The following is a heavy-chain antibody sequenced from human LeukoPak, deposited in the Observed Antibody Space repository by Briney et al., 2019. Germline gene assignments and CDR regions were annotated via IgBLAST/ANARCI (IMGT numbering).Heavy chain of an antibody. CDR3: TKTTSRGWYGYDMDV. J-gene: IGHJ6*02. Sequence: GGSLRLSCAASGFTFDDYAMHWVRQAPGKGLEWVSGISWNSGSIGYADSVKGRFTISRDNAKNSLYLQMNSLRAEDTALYYCTKTTSRGWYGYDMDVWGQGTTVTVSS. CDR1: GFTFDDYA. V-gene: IGHV3-9*01. D-gene: IGHD6-19*01. CDR2: ISWNSGSI.